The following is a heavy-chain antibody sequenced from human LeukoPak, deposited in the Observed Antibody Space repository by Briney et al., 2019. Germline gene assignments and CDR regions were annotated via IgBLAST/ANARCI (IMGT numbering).Heavy chain of an antibody. Sequence: PGGSLRLSCAASGLTFSTHGMNWVRQGPGKGLEWVSGITGSGGSTYYADSVKGRFTISRDNSKNTVYLQMNSLRAEDTAVYYCARDLSLIALTDWGQGTLVTVSS. D-gene: IGHD3-22*01. J-gene: IGHJ4*02. V-gene: IGHV3-23*01. CDR3: ARDLSLIALTD. CDR2: ITGSGGST. CDR1: GLTFSTHG.